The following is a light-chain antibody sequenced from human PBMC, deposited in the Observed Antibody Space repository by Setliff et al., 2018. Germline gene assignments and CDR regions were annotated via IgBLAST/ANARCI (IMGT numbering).Light chain of an antibody. CDR3: SSYTSRSTYI. Sequence: LTQPPSVSEAPGKTAIITCGGDNIGSQNVHWYQQAPGTAPKLMIYEVSSRPSGVPDRFSGSKSGNTASLTISGLQADNEADYYCSSYTSRSTYIFGTGTKVTVL. J-gene: IGLJ1*01. CDR1: NIGSQN. CDR2: EVS. V-gene: IGLV2-18*02.